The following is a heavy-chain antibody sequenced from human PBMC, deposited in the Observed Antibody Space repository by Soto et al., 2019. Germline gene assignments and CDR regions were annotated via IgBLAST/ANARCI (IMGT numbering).Heavy chain of an antibody. CDR1: SGS. CDR2: IIPIFGTA. V-gene: IGHV1-69*01. CDR3: ASRILRLGELSLSRDLHDYCYGMEV. D-gene: IGHD3-16*02. J-gene: IGHJ6*01. Sequence: SGSRWSVQHATGQGLEWMGGIIPIFGTANYAQKFQGRVTITADESTSTAYMELSSLRSEDTAVYYCASRILRLGELSLSRDLHDYCYGMEVWGKGTTVTVSS.